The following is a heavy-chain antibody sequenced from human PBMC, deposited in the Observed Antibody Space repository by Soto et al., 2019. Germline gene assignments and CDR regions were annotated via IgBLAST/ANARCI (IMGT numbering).Heavy chain of an antibody. CDR1: GDSVSSISAS. D-gene: IGHD2-15*01. V-gene: IGHV6-1*01. CDR2: TYYRSKWTN. CDR3: VRGYSSSLDD. Sequence: SQTLSLTCAISGDSVSSISASWNWIRQSPSRGLEWLGRTYYRSKWTNDYAVSVKSRITINPDTSKNQFSLQLSSVTPEDTAMYYCVRGYSSSLDDWGQGTLVTVSS. J-gene: IGHJ4*02.